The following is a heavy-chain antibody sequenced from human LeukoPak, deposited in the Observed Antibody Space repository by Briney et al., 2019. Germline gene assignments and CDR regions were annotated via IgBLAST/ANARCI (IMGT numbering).Heavy chain of an antibody. J-gene: IGHJ4*02. CDR3: GRDLSWGSTDY. CDR1: GFVFSNYW. D-gene: IGHD3-16*01. Sequence: GGSLRLSCAASGFVFSNYWMYWVRQAPGRGLVWVSRINPDGSSIGYADFVRGRFTISRDNAKNTLFLQMNSLTVEDTAMYYCGRDLSWGSTDYWGQGTLVTVSS. V-gene: IGHV3-74*01. CDR2: INPDGSSI.